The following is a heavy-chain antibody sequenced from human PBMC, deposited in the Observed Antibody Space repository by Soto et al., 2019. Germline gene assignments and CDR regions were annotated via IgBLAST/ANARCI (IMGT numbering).Heavy chain of an antibody. J-gene: IGHJ6*02. Sequence: GGSLRLSCAASGFTFSSYWMSWVRQAPGKGLEWVANIKQDGSEKYYVDSVKGRFTISRDNAKNSLYLQMNSLRAEDTAVYYCARAPKLQQLVPHYYYYGMDVWGQGTTVTVSS. CDR2: IKQDGSEK. D-gene: IGHD6-13*01. CDR1: GFTFSSYW. CDR3: ARAPKLQQLVPHYYYYGMDV. V-gene: IGHV3-7*03.